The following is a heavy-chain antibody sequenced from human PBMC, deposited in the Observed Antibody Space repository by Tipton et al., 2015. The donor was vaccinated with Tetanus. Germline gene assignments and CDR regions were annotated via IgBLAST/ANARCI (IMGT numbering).Heavy chain of an antibody. CDR3: ARQRVAYSSSWYDS. J-gene: IGHJ5*01. V-gene: IGHV3-30*03. CDR1: GFTFRDYG. D-gene: IGHD4-11*01. Sequence: SVRLSCAASGFTFRDYGMHWVRQAPGKGLEWVAFISYNGGIKFYADSVKGRFTISRDNAKNTVFLQMNSLRAEDTALYYCARQRVAYSSSWYDSWGQGIMVTVSS. CDR2: ISYNGGIK.